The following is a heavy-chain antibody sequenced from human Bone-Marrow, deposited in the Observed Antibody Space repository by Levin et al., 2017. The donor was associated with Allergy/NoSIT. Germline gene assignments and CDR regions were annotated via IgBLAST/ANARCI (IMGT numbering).Heavy chain of an antibody. J-gene: IGHJ5*02. D-gene: IGHD6-19*01. CDR1: GFTFSSYS. Sequence: GGSLRLSCAASGFTFSSYSMNWVRQAPGKGLEWVSSISSSSSHIYYADSVKGRFTISRDNAKNSLYLQMNSLRAEDTAVYYCAKSARSSGWDWFDPWGQGTLVTVSS. V-gene: IGHV3-21*01. CDR3: AKSARSSGWDWFDP. CDR2: ISSSSSHI.